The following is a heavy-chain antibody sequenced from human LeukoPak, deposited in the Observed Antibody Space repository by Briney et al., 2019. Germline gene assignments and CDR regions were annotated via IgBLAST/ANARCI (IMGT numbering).Heavy chain of an antibody. J-gene: IGHJ6*02. Sequence: PGGSLRLSCAASGFTFRSYWMSWVRQAPGKGLEWVSAISGSGGSTYYADSVKGRFTISRDNSKNTLYLQMNSLRAEDTAVYYCAKVAGPGLGYYYGMDVWGQGTTVTVSS. CDR1: GFTFRSYW. D-gene: IGHD6-19*01. CDR2: ISGSGGST. CDR3: AKVAGPGLGYYYGMDV. V-gene: IGHV3-23*01.